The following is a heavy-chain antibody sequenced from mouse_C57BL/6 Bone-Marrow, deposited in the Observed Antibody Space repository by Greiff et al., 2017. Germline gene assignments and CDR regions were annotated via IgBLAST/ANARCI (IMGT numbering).Heavy chain of an antibody. D-gene: IGHD4-1*01. CDR1: GYTFTSYW. V-gene: IGHV1-55*01. CDR3: ARAGPLGRSFDY. Sequence: VQLQQPGAELVKPGASVKMSCKASGYTFTSYWLTWVKQRPGQGLEWIGDIYPTSGRTNYNEKFKSKAILTVDTSSTTAYMQLSSLTSEDSAVFYCARAGPLGRSFDYWGQGTTLTVSS. J-gene: IGHJ2*01. CDR2: IYPTSGRT.